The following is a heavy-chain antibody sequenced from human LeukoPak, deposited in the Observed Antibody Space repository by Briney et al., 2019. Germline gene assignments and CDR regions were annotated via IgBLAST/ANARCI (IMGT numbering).Heavy chain of an antibody. CDR2: INDNGGRT. V-gene: IGHV3-64D*09. Sequence: PGGSLRLSCSASGFTFSRYAMHWVRQAPWKGLEYVSGINDNGGRTHYGDSVKGRFSISRDNSKNTLHLQMSTLRAEDTALYYCVKDVGGSYAFDYWGQGILVTVAS. D-gene: IGHD1-26*01. J-gene: IGHJ4*02. CDR1: GFTFSRYA. CDR3: VKDVGGSYAFDY.